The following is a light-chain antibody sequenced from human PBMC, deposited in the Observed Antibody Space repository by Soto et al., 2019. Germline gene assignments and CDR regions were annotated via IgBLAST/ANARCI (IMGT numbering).Light chain of an antibody. CDR1: QSVSIN. V-gene: IGKV3-15*01. Sequence: EIVMTQSPATLSASPGESATLSCRASQSVSINLAWYHQKPGQAPRLLIYDASTRASGITARFSGSGSGTEFTLTISRLQSEDFAVYSCQQYSNWPQTFGQGTRVEIK. CDR2: DAS. J-gene: IGKJ1*01. CDR3: QQYSNWPQT.